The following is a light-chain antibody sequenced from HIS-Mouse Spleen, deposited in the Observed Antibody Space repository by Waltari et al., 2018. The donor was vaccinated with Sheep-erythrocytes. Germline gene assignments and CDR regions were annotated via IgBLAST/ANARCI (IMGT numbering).Light chain of an antibody. CDR1: QSVSSY. CDR2: DAS. V-gene: IGKV3-11*01. J-gene: IGKJ1*01. CDR3: QQRSNWAQPWT. Sequence: RASQSVSSYLASYQQKPGQSPRLLNYDASNRATGIPARFSGSGSGTDFTLTISSLEPEDFAVYYCQQRSNWAQPWTFGQGTKVEIK.